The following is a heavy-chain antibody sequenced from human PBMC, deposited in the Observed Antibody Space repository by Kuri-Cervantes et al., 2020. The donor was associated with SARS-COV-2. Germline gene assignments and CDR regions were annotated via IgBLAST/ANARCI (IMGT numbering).Heavy chain of an antibody. V-gene: IGHV3-7*01. Sequence: GGSLRLSCAASGFTFSSYWMSWVRQAPGKGLEWVANIKQDGSEKYYVDSVKGRFTISRDNAKNSLYLQMNSLRAEDTAVYYCARGPHVYDYVWGSYPTWWGQGTLVTVSS. CDR2: IKQDGSEK. J-gene: IGHJ4*02. CDR3: ARGPHVYDYVWGSYPTW. D-gene: IGHD3-16*01. CDR1: GFTFSSYW.